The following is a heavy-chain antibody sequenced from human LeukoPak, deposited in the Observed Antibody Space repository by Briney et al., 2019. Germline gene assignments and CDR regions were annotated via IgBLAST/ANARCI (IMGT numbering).Heavy chain of an antibody. J-gene: IGHJ5*02. D-gene: IGHD4-23*01. CDR2: IYTSGST. V-gene: IGHV4-4*09. Sequence: SETLSLTCAVYGGSFSGYYWSWIRQPPGKGLEWIGYIYTSGSTNYNPSPRSRVTISVGTSKNQLSLKLSSVTAADTAVYYRARENTRGYGGNYSPVAWFDPWGQGTLVTVSS. CDR1: GGSFSGYY. CDR3: ARENTRGYGGNYSPVAWFDP.